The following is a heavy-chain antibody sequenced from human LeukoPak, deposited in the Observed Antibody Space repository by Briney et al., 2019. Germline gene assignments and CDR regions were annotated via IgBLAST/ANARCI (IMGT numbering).Heavy chain of an antibody. D-gene: IGHD3-9*01. Sequence: SETLSLTCAVYGGSFSGYYWSWIRQPPRKGLEWIGEINHSGSTNYNPSLKSRVTISVDTSKNQFSLKLSSVTAADTAVYYCARSRTPLSDWLLSGYNWFDPWGQGTLVSVSS. J-gene: IGHJ5*02. CDR1: GGSFSGYY. CDR2: INHSGST. CDR3: ARSRTPLSDWLLSGYNWFDP. V-gene: IGHV4-34*01.